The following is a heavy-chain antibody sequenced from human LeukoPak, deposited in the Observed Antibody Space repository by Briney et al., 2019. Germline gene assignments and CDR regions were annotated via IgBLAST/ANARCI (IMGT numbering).Heavy chain of an antibody. D-gene: IGHD3-22*01. CDR2: IISSSSYI. V-gene: IGHV3-21*01. CDR1: GFTFSSYS. Sequence: PGRSLRLSCAASGFTFSSYSMNCVRQAPGKWMEWVSSIISSSSYIYYADSVKGRFTISRDNAKNSLYLQMNSLRAEDTAVYYCARAERGWYDSSGYAFDYWGQGTLVTVSS. J-gene: IGHJ4*02. CDR3: ARAERGWYDSSGYAFDY.